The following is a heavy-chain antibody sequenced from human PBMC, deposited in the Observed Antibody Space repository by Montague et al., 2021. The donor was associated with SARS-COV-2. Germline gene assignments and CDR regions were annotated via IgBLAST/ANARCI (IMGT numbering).Heavy chain of an antibody. CDR1: GFTVSSNY. Sequence: FMRLSCAASGFTVSSNYMSWVRQAPGKGLEWVSVIYSGGSTYYADSVKGRFTISRDNSKNTLYLQMNSLRAEDTAVYYCASLGSGWENDYWGQGTLVTVSS. CDR3: ASLGSGWENDY. D-gene: IGHD6-19*01. J-gene: IGHJ4*02. V-gene: IGHV3-53*01. CDR2: IYSGGST.